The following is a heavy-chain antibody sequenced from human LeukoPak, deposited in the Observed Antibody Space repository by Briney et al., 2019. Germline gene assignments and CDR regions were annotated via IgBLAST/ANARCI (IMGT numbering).Heavy chain of an antibody. CDR3: ATSRRTFLYFDL. CDR1: GVTFSCYV. Sequence: GGSLRLSCAASGVTFSCYVINWVRQSPGKGLEWVSAISSAGSTYYADSVVGRLTISSDNSKNTLYLQMNSLRAEDTAVYYCATSRRTFLYFDLWGRGTLVTV. J-gene: IGHJ2*01. D-gene: IGHD2-2*01. V-gene: IGHV3-23*01. CDR2: ISSAGST.